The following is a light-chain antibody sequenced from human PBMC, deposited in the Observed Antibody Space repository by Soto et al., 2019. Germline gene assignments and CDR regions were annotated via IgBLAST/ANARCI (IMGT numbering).Light chain of an antibody. CDR2: DVS. J-gene: IGLJ1*01. Sequence: QSALTQPASVSGSPGQSITISCTGTSSDVGGYNYVSWYQHHPGKAPKLIIYDVSNRPSGVSDRFSGSKSGNTASLTISGLQAEDEADYFCTSYTDSILYVFGTGTKLTVL. CDR3: TSYTDSILYV. CDR1: SSDVGGYNY. V-gene: IGLV2-14*03.